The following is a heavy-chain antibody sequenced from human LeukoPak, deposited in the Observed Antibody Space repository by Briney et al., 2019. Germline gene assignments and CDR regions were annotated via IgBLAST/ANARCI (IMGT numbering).Heavy chain of an antibody. CDR2: TYYRSKWYY. CDR1: GDSVSSNSVA. V-gene: IGHV6-1*01. D-gene: IGHD1-26*01. CDR3: AGSGSYFRY. J-gene: IGHJ4*02. Sequence: SQTLSLTCGISGDSVSSNSVAWNWIRQSPSRGLEWLGRTYYRSKWYYDHAVSVKSRININPDTSKNQFSLQLNSVTPEDTAVYYCAGSGSYFRYWDQGTLVTVSS.